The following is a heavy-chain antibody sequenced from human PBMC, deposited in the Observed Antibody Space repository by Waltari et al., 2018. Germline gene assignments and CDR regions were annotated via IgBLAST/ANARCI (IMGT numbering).Heavy chain of an antibody. J-gene: IGHJ4*02. V-gene: IGHV3-33*01. CDR3: AREIPPVLFDY. D-gene: IGHD3-16*01. CDR2: ICYGGSNK. CDR1: RLPFSSYG. Sequence: QVQLVESGGGVVQPGRSLRLSCAASRLPFSSYGMHWVRQAPGKGLEWVAVICYGGSNKYYADSVKGRFTISRDNSKNTLYLQMNSLRAEDTAVYYCAREIPPVLFDYWGQGTLVTVSS.